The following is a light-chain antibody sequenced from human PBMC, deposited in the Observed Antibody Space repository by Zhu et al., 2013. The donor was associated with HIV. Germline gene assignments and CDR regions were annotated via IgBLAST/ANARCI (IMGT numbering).Light chain of an antibody. CDR3: LQSNTLPSLR. J-gene: IGKJ2*03. Sequence: DIQMTQSPSSLSASVGDRVTITCRASQDIRNHLGWYQQKPGKAPRRLIYLASTLQSGVPSRFSGSGSGTDFTLTISSLQPEDFATYYCLQSNTLPSLRFGRGDQAGD. CDR1: QDIRNH. V-gene: IGKV1-17*01. CDR2: LAS.